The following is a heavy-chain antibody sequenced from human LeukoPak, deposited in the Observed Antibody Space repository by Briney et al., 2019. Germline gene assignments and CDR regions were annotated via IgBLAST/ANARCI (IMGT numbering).Heavy chain of an antibody. D-gene: IGHD6-13*01. J-gene: IGHJ3*02. Sequence: PGGSLRLSCAASGFTFSSYSMNWVCQAPGKGLEWVSSISSSSSYIYYADSVKGRFTISRGNAKNSLYLQMNSLRAEDTAVYYCARRDSSSWNDAFDIWGQGTMVTVSS. CDR2: ISSSSSYI. CDR1: GFTFSSYS. V-gene: IGHV3-21*01. CDR3: ARRDSSSWNDAFDI.